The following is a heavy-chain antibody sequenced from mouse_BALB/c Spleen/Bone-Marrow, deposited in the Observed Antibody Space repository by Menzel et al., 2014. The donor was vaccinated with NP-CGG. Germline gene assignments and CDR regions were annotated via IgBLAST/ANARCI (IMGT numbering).Heavy chain of an antibody. J-gene: IGHJ4*01. D-gene: IGHD1-1*01. CDR1: VFNIKDYY. CDR2: IDPENGDT. CDR3: ARAYYYGSSYYVMDY. V-gene: IGHV14-4*02. Sequence: EVKLMESGAELVRSGASVKLSCTASVFNIKDYYMHWVKQRPEQGLEWIGWIDPENGDTEYAPKFQGKATMTADTSSNTAYLQLSSLTSEDTAVYYCARAYYYGSSYYVMDYWGQGTSVTVSS.